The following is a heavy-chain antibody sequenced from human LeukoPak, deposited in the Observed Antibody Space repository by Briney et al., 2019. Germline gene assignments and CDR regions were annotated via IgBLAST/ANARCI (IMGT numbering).Heavy chain of an antibody. CDR1: GGTFSSYA. D-gene: IGHD3-22*01. J-gene: IGHJ3*02. CDR2: IIPIFGTA. V-gene: IGHV1-69*13. CDR3: ARPASMLVVDDAFDI. Sequence: SVRVSCKASGGTFSSYAISWVRQAPGQGLEWMGGIIPIFGTANYTQKFQGRVTITADESTSTAYMELSSLRSEDTAVYYCARPASMLVVDDAFDIWGQGTMVTVSS.